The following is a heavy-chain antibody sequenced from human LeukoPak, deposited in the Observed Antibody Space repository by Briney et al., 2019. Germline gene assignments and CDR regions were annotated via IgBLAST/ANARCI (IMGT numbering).Heavy chain of an antibody. CDR1: GFTFSSYE. Sequence: SGGSLRLSCAASGFTFSSYEMNWVRQAPGKGLEWVSYISSSGSTIYYADSVKGRFTISRDNAKNPLYVQMNSLRAEDTAVYYCARVSNDYGGPLDYWGQGTLVTVSS. CDR3: ARVSNDYGGPLDY. CDR2: ISSSGSTI. V-gene: IGHV3-48*03. J-gene: IGHJ4*02. D-gene: IGHD4/OR15-4a*01.